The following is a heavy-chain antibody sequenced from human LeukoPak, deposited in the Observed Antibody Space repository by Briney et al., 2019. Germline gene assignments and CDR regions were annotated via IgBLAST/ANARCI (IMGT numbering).Heavy chain of an antibody. J-gene: IGHJ4*02. Sequence: GGSLRLSCSASGFTFSSSWMNWVRQAPGKGLEWVANINQDGSKQNYVDSVKGRFTVSRDNAQNSLCLQMHSLRAEDTAVYYCARDPDILLGVNFDYWGQGALVIVSS. D-gene: IGHD2-21*01. CDR1: GFTFSSSW. V-gene: IGHV3-7*01. CDR2: INQDGSKQ. CDR3: ARDPDILLGVNFDY.